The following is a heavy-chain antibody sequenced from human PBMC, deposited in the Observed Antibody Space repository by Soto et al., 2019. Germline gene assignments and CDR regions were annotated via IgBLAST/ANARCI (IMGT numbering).Heavy chain of an antibody. CDR3: ARVHSSGWLYFGMDV. Sequence: QVQLVQSGAEVKKPGASVKVSCKASGYTFTGYYMHWVRQAPGQGLEWMGWINPNSGGTNYAQKFQGWVTMTRDTSISTAYMELSRLRSDDTAVYYCARVHSSGWLYFGMDVWGQGTTVTVS. D-gene: IGHD6-19*01. V-gene: IGHV1-2*04. CDR1: GYTFTGYY. J-gene: IGHJ6*02. CDR2: INPNSGGT.